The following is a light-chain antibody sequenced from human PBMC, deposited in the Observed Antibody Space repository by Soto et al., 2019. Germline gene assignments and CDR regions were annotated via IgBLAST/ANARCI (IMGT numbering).Light chain of an antibody. Sequence: NFMLTQPHSVSESPGKTVIISCTRSSGSIASNYVQWYQQRPGSSPTTVIYEDNQRPSGVPDRFSGSIDSSSNSASLPISGLETEDEADYFCQSYDATNQVFGGGTTLTVL. J-gene: IGLJ3*02. CDR3: QSYDATNQV. CDR2: EDN. CDR1: SGSIASNY. V-gene: IGLV6-57*01.